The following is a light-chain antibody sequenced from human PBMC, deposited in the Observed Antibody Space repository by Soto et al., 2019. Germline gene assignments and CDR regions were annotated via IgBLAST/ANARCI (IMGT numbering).Light chain of an antibody. CDR1: QSVSSY. CDR2: DAS. Sequence: EVVLTQSPATLSLSPGERATLSCRASQSVSSYLAWYQQKPGQAPRLLIYDASNRASGIPARFSGSGSGTDFTFTISSLEPEDFAVYYCQQRSNWPRTFGQGTKVEV. CDR3: QQRSNWPRT. J-gene: IGKJ1*01. V-gene: IGKV3-11*01.